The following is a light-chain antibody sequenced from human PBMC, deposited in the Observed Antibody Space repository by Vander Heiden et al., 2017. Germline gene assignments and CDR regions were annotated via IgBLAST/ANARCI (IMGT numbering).Light chain of an antibody. CDR1: TSVSSSY. V-gene: IGKV3-20*01. Sequence: IVFTQSPDIWSVAPGENATLTSSARTSVSSSYLAWYQQKPGQAPRLLFYDASRRATGVPDRFSGSGSGTDFTLTITRLKPEDFALYWCQQEGSSPYTFGQRTKLDIK. J-gene: IGKJ2*01. CDR3: QQEGSSPYT. CDR2: DAS.